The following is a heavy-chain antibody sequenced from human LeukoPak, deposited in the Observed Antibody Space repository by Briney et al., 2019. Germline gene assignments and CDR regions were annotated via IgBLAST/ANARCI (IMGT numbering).Heavy chain of an antibody. Sequence: SETLSLTCTVSGGSISSSSYYWGWIRQPPGKGLEWIGSIYYSGSTYYNPSLKSRVTISVDTSKNQFSLKLSSVTAADTAVYYCARSPVLWFGEGYYFDYWGQGTLVTVSS. D-gene: IGHD3-10*01. CDR2: IYYSGST. V-gene: IGHV4-39*01. CDR3: ARSPVLWFGEGYYFDY. J-gene: IGHJ4*02. CDR1: GGSISSSSYY.